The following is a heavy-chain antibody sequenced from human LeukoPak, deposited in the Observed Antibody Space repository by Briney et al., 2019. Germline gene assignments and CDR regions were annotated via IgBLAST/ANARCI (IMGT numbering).Heavy chain of an antibody. CDR1: GFTFSSYA. D-gene: IGHD6-19*01. J-gene: IGHJ4*02. CDR3: AKMMAGLAGIPNC. Sequence: TGGSLRLSCAASGFTFSSYAMSWVRRAPGKGLEWVSAISESGTNTYYTDSVRGRFTISRDNSKNTLYLHMDSLRADDTAVYYCAKMMAGLAGIPNCWGQGTLVTVFS. V-gene: IGHV3-23*01. CDR2: ISESGTNT.